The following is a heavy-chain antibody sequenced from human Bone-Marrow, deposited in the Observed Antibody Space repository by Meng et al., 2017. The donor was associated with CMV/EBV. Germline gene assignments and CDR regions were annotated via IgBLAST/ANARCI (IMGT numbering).Heavy chain of an antibody. Sequence: SVKVSCKASGGTFSSYAISWVRQAPGQGLEWMGRIIPILGIANYAQKFQGRVTITADKSTSTAYMELSSLRSEDTAVYYCARRLYCSSTSCFELEPWGQGTLVTVSS. CDR3: ARRLYCSSTSCFELEP. D-gene: IGHD2-2*01. CDR2: IIPILGIA. V-gene: IGHV1-69*04. CDR1: GGTFSSYA. J-gene: IGHJ4*02.